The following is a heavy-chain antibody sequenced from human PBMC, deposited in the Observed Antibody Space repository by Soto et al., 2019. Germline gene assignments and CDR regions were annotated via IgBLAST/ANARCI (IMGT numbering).Heavy chain of an antibody. CDR3: GRGEVDRYNWNYGIDY. CDR2: IYYSGNT. J-gene: IGHJ4*02. D-gene: IGHD1-7*01. CDR1: VGPISSYY. Sequence: TLSLTCTVSVGPISSYYWSWIRQPPGKGLEWIGYIYYSGNTNYNPSLKGRVTISVDTSKNQFSLKLSSVTAADTAVYYCGRGEVDRYNWNYGIDYWGQGTLVTVYS. V-gene: IGHV4-59*01.